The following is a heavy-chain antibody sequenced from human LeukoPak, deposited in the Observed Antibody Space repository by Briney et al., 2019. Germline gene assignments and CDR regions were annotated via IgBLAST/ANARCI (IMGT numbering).Heavy chain of an antibody. D-gene: IGHD3-10*01. CDR2: INPNSGGT. V-gene: IGHV1-2*02. CDR3: ARDRARISDYYASGRSLHYCVDV. J-gene: IGHJ6*04. Sequence: ASVKVSCKASGYTFTDDYMYWVRQAPGQGLAWMGWINPNSGGTSYAQRSQGRVTMTRDTSISTAYMNLSRLTSDDTAVYYCARDRARISDYYASGRSLHYCVDVWGKGTTVTVSS. CDR1: GYTFTDDY.